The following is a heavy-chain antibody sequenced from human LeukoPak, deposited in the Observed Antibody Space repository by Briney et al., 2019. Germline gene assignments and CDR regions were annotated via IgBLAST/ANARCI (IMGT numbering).Heavy chain of an antibody. Sequence: ASVKVSCKASGYTFTGYYMHWVRQAPGQGLEWMGWINPNSGGTNYAQKFQGRVTMTRDTSISTAYMEVSRLRSDDTAVYYCAKDLFGSGNLLDFWGQGTLVTVSS. CDR1: GYTFTGYY. CDR2: INPNSGGT. J-gene: IGHJ4*02. CDR3: AKDLFGSGNLLDF. D-gene: IGHD3-10*01. V-gene: IGHV1-2*02.